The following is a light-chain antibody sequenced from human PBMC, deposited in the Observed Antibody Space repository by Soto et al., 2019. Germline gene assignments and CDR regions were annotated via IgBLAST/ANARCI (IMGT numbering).Light chain of an antibody. CDR2: EVS. CDR3: CSYAGSSTYV. Sequence: LTQPASVSGSPGQSITISCTGTSSDVGSYNLVSWYQQHPGKAPKLMIYEVSKRPSEVSNRFSGSKSGNTASPTISGLQAEDEADYYCCSYAGSSTYVFGTGTKVTVL. J-gene: IGLJ1*01. CDR1: SSDVGSYNL. V-gene: IGLV2-23*02.